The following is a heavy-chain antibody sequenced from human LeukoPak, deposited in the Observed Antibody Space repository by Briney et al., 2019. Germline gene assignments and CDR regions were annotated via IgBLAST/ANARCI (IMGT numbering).Heavy chain of an antibody. J-gene: IGHJ6*03. V-gene: IGHV3-30*18. Sequence: PGGSLRLSCAASGFTFSSYGMHWVRQAPGKGLEWVAVISYDGSNKYYADSVKGRFTISRDNSKNTLYLQMNSLRAEDTAVYYCAKSGTYSYGLDYYYYYMDVWGKGTTVTVSS. CDR2: ISYDGSNK. D-gene: IGHD5-18*01. CDR3: AKSGTYSYGLDYYYYYMDV. CDR1: GFTFSSYG.